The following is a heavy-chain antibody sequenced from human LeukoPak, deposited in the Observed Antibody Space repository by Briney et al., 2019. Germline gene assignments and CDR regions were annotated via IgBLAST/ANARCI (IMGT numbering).Heavy chain of an antibody. J-gene: IGHJ4*02. Sequence: GGSLRLSCAASGFTFSSYAMSWVRQAPGKGLEWVPAISGSGGSTYYADSVKGRFTISRDNSKNTLYLQMNSLRAEDTAVYYCAKVRGLNTAMAYFDYWGQGTLVTVSS. V-gene: IGHV3-23*01. CDR2: ISGSGGST. CDR1: GFTFSSYA. CDR3: AKVRGLNTAMAYFDY. D-gene: IGHD5-18*01.